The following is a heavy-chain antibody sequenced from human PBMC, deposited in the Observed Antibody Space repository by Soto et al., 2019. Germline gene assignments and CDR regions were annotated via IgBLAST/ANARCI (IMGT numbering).Heavy chain of an antibody. J-gene: IGHJ6*02. CDR3: ARGKGMEENYYYYGLDI. Sequence: ASVKVSCKASGYTFTTHAMHWVRQAPGQSLEWMGWINGGTGQTKHSQRFQGRVNITRDTSASTAYMELSSLRSEDTAVYYCARGKGMEENYYYYGLDIWGQGTTVTAP. CDR2: INGGTGQT. D-gene: IGHD1-1*01. CDR1: GYTFTTHA. V-gene: IGHV1-3*01.